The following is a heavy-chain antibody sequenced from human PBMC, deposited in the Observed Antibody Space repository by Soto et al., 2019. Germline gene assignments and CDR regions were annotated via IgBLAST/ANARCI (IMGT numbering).Heavy chain of an antibody. J-gene: IGHJ4*02. CDR3: ARELPDGLGY. D-gene: IGHD3-16*01. Sequence: ASVKVSCKASGYTFTSYYMHWVRQAPGQGLEWMGIIDPTGGSTTYAQKFQGRVTMTRDTSTSTVYMELSSLRSEDTAVYYCARELPDGLGYWSQGTLVTVS. V-gene: IGHV1-46*01. CDR1: GYTFTSYY. CDR2: IDPTGGST.